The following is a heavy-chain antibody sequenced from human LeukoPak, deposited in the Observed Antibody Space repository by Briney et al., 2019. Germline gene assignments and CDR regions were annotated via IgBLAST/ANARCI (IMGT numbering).Heavy chain of an antibody. CDR1: GYPFTGYY. V-gene: IGHV1-2*02. D-gene: IGHD1-1*01. CDR2: INPNSGGT. J-gene: IGHJ6*03. Sequence: GASVKVSCKASGYPFTGYYMHWVRPAPGQGLEWMGWINPNSGGTNYAQKFQGRVTMTRDTSISTAYMELSRLTSDDTAVYYCARDKQLDWAHYFYYYMDVWGKGTTVTVSS. CDR3: ARDKQLDWAHYFYYYMDV.